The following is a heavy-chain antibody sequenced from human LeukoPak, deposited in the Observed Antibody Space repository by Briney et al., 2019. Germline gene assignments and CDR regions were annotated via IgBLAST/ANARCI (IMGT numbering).Heavy chain of an antibody. V-gene: IGHV1-69*05. CDR2: IIPIFGTA. CDR3: ARVADCSGGSCYGFDY. CDR1: GGTFISYA. Sequence: ASVKVSCKASGGTFISYAISWVRQAPGQGLERVGRIIPIFGTANYAQKFQGRVTITTDESTSTAYMELSSLRSEDTAVYYCARVADCSGGSCYGFDYWGQGTLVTVSS. D-gene: IGHD2-15*01. J-gene: IGHJ4*02.